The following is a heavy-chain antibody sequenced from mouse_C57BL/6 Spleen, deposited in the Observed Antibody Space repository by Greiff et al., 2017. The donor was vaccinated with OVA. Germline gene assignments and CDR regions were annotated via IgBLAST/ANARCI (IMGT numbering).Heavy chain of an antibody. D-gene: IGHD2-10*01. J-gene: IGHJ2*01. CDR2: IDPANGNT. Sequence: EVMLVESVAELVRPGASVKLSCTASGFNIKNTYMHWVKQRPEQGLEWIGRIDPANGNTKYAPKFQGKATITADTSSNTAYLQLSSLTSEDTAIYYCARGSYYASYYFDYWGQGTTLTVSS. CDR1: GFNIKNTY. V-gene: IGHV14-3*01. CDR3: ARGSYYASYYFDY.